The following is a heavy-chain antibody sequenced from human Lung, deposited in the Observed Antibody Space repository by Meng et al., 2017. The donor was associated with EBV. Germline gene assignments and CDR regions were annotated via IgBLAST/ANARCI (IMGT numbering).Heavy chain of an antibody. CDR2: IYYSGST. CDR3: ARDSDSAYSLGY. Sequence: QWQLQQWGAGLLKPSETLSLTCTVSGGSVSSGGYYWSWIRQPPGKGLEWIGYIYYSGSTNFNPSLKSRVTISVDTSKNQFSLKLSSVTAADTAVYYCARDSDSAYSLGYWGQGTLVTVSS. V-gene: IGHV4-61*08. CDR1: GGSVSSGGYY. J-gene: IGHJ4*02. D-gene: IGHD2-21*01.